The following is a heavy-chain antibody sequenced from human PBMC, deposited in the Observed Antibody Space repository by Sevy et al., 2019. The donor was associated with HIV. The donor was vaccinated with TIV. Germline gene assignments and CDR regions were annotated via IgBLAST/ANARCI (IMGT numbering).Heavy chain of an antibody. V-gene: IGHV3-15*01. CDR3: TTDALLWFGELLPRGSFDY. CDR1: GFTFSNAW. Sequence: GGSLRLSCAASGFTFSNAWMSWVRQAPGKGLEWVGRIKSKTDGGTTDYAAPVKGRFTISRDDSKNTLYLQMNSLKTEHTAVYYCTTDALLWFGELLPRGSFDYWGQGTLVTLSS. D-gene: IGHD3-10*01. J-gene: IGHJ4*02. CDR2: IKSKTDGGTT.